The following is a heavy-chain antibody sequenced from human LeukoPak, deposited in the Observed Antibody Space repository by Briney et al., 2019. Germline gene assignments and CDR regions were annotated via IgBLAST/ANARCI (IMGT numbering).Heavy chain of an antibody. CDR3: ARHRAFVSWIQLWSPLTATDDGMDV. J-gene: IGHJ6*02. CDR1: GFTFSSHW. V-gene: IGHV3-7*02. CDR2: ITQAGSEK. Sequence: GGSLRLSCAASGFTFSSHWMNWVRQAPGKGLEWVANITQAGSEKSCVDSVQGRFTISRDNAKKSLYLQMNSLRAEDPAVYYCARHRAFVSWIQLWSPLTATDDGMDVWGQGTTVTVSS. D-gene: IGHD5-18*01.